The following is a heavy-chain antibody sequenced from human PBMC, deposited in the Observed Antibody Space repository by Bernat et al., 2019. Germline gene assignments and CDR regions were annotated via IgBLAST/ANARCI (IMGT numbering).Heavy chain of an antibody. J-gene: IGHJ4*02. CDR2: INHSGST. D-gene: IGHD4-4*01. V-gene: IGHV4-34*02. CDR1: DGAFSTYY. Sequence: QVQLQQWGAGLLKPSETLSLTCAVSDGAFSTYYWGWIRQPPGKGLEWIGEINHSGSTNYNPSLKSRVTMSVDTSRNRFSLRLSSVTAADSAIYFCARGGVDNSSYGGLFDSWGQGTLLTVSS. CDR3: ARGGVDNSSYGGLFDS.